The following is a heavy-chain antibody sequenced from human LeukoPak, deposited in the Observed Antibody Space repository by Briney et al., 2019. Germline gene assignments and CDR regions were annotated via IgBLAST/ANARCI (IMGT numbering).Heavy chain of an antibody. Sequence: SETLSLTCTVSGGSISSSGYYWGWIRQPPGKGLEWIGSIYYSGSTYYNPSLKSRVTISVDTSKNQFSLKLSSVTAADTALYYCARHRLQEPFRYGDQGTLVTVSS. CDR3: ARHRLQEPFRY. D-gene: IGHD4-11*01. J-gene: IGHJ4*02. CDR2: IYYSGST. CDR1: GGSISSSGYY. V-gene: IGHV4-39*01.